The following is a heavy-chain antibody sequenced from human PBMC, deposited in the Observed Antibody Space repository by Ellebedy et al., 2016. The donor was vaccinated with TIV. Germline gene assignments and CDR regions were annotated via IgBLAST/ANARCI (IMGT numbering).Heavy chain of an antibody. D-gene: IGHD3-9*01. CDR2: VNLRGYS. CDR1: SGSLNNYY. V-gene: IGHV4-34*01. J-gene: IGHJ6*03. Sequence: MPGGSLRLSCDVVSGSLNNYYWSWIRQAPGKGLEWIGEVNLRGYSKYHPSLESRVTISVDTSNNRFSLKLTSVTAADTAVYFCARAGPFGPWLRLYYYYYLEVWGKGTTVTVSS. CDR3: ARAGPFGPWLRLYYYYYLEV.